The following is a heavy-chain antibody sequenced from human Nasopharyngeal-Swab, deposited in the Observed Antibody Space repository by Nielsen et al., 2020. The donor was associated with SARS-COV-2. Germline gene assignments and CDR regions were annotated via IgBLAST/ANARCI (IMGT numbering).Heavy chain of an antibody. CDR3: AREVIEQGISDAFDF. Sequence: WIRQPPGKGLEWVAVIWYDGSNKYYADSVKGRFTISRDNSKNTLYLQMNSLRAEDTAVYYCAREVIEQGISDAFDFWGQGTMVTVSS. V-gene: IGHV3-33*01. D-gene: IGHD3-16*02. CDR2: IWYDGSNK. J-gene: IGHJ3*01.